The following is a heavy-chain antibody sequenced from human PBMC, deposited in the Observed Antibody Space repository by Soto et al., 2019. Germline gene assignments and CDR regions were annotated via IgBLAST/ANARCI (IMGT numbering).Heavy chain of an antibody. D-gene: IGHD6-13*01. V-gene: IGHV3-30*03. CDR3: ARDRMASEQQLILLFDY. Sequence: GGSLRLSCAASGFTFSSYGMHWVRQAPGKGLEWVAVISYDGSKKYYADSVKGRFTISRDNSKNTLYLQMNSLRAEDTAVYYCARDRMASEQQLILLFDYWGQGTLVTVSS. CDR1: GFTFSSYG. J-gene: IGHJ4*02. CDR2: ISYDGSKK.